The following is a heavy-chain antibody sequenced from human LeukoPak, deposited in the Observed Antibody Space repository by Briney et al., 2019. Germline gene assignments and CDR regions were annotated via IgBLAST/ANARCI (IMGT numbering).Heavy chain of an antibody. V-gene: IGHV1-18*01. CDR3: AKHAGITMIRGYFQH. Sequence: ASVKVSCKASGYTFTSYGISWVRQAPGQGLEWMGWISAYNGNTNYAQKLQGRVTMTTDTSTSTAYMELRSLRSDDTAVYYCAKHAGITMIRGYFQHWGQGTLVTVSS. D-gene: IGHD3-22*01. CDR1: GYTFTSYG. J-gene: IGHJ1*01. CDR2: ISAYNGNT.